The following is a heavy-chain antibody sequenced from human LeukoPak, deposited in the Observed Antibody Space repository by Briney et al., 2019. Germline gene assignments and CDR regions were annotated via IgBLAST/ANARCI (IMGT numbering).Heavy chain of an antibody. V-gene: IGHV1-2*02. CDR1: GYTLTELS. D-gene: IGHD6-13*01. CDR3: ARIGYSSTVDY. CDR2: INANTGGT. Sequence: ASVKVSCKVSGYTLTELSMHWVRQAPGQGLEWMGWINANTGGTNYAQKFQGKFTMTRDTSITTVYMELSRLAFDDTAVYFCARIGYSSTVDYWGQGTLVTVSS. J-gene: IGHJ4*02.